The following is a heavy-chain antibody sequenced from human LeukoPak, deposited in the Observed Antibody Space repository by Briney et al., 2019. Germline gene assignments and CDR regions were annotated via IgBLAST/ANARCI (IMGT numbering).Heavy chain of an antibody. CDR3: ARLAGSSSSDY. CDR1: GGSISSDY. CDR2: IYTSGSI. D-gene: IGHD6-6*01. V-gene: IGHV4-4*09. Sequence: SETLSLTCTVSGGSISSDYWSWLRQPPGKGLEWIGYIYTSGSINYNPSLKSRVTISLDMSKNQFSLKLSSVTAADTAVYYCARLAGSSSSDYWGQGTLVTVSS. J-gene: IGHJ4*02.